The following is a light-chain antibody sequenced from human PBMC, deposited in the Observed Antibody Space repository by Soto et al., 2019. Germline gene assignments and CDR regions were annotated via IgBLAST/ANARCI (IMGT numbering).Light chain of an antibody. Sequence: DHQMTQSPYSLSASVGDRVTITCRASQGIRNYLTWFQQKPGKAPESLIYAASNLQSGVSSRFSGSGSGTDFTLTISSLQPEDFATYYCQQYYTSPFTLGRGTKVDIK. CDR1: QGIRNY. J-gene: IGKJ3*01. CDR2: AAS. CDR3: QQYYTSPFT. V-gene: IGKV1-16*01.